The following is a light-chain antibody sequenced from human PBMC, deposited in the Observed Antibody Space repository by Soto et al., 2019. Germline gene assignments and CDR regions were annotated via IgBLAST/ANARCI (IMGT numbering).Light chain of an antibody. J-gene: IGKJ2*01. CDR3: QHYRSSPPKYT. V-gene: IGKV3-20*01. CDR1: QSVNNNY. Sequence: EIVLTQSPGTLSLSPGERATLSCRASQSVNNNYLAWYQQKPGQAPRLLIFGASSRATGIPDRFRGSGSGTDFTLTISRLEPEDFAVYYCQHYRSSPPKYTFGQGTNLEIK. CDR2: GAS.